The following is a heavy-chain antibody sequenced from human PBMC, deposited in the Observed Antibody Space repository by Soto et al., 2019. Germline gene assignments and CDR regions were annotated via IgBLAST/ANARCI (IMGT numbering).Heavy chain of an antibody. Sequence: SETLSLTCAVSGYSISSGYYWGWIRQPPGKGLEWIGSIYHSGSTYYNPSLKSRVTISVDTSKNQFSLKLSSVTAADTAVYYCARDHGYSYGYYYYGMDVWGQGTTVTVSS. CDR2: IYHSGST. D-gene: IGHD5-18*01. J-gene: IGHJ6*02. V-gene: IGHV4-38-2*02. CDR3: ARDHGYSYGYYYYGMDV. CDR1: GYSISSGYY.